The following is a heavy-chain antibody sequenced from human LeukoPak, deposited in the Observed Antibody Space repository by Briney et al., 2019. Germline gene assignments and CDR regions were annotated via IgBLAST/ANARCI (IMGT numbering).Heavy chain of an antibody. CDR1: GGSISSYY. CDR2: IYYSGST. Sequence: PSETLSLTCTISGGSISSYYWSWIRQPPGKGLEWIGYIYYSGSTNYNPSLKSRVTMSVDTSKNQFSLKLSSVTAADTAVYYCARVQLRDGLHPSWFDPWGQGTLVTVSS. D-gene: IGHD1-7*01. V-gene: IGHV4-59*12. CDR3: ARVQLRDGLHPSWFDP. J-gene: IGHJ5*02.